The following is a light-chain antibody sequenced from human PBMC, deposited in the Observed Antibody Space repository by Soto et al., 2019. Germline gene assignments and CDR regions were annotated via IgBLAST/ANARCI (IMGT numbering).Light chain of an antibody. Sequence: QSALTQPPSVSGSPGQSVTISCTGTRSDVGSYDRVSWYQQPPGTAPKLLIYEVSNLPSGVPDRFSGSKSGNTASLTISVLQAEDEADYYCSSYTSSSLYVFGTGTKLTVL. CDR1: RSDVGSYDR. V-gene: IGLV2-18*02. CDR3: SSYTSSSLYV. J-gene: IGLJ1*01. CDR2: EVS.